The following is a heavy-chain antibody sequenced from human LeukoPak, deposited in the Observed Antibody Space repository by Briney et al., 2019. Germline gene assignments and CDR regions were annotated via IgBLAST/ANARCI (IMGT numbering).Heavy chain of an antibody. D-gene: IGHD6-13*01. Sequence: IGSIYYSGRTYYNPSLNSRVTISVDTSKNQFSLKLSSVTAADTAVYYCARYDGIAAAGLDYWGQGTLVTVSS. V-gene: IGHV4-39*01. CDR2: IYYSGRT. J-gene: IGHJ4*02. CDR3: ARYDGIAAAGLDY.